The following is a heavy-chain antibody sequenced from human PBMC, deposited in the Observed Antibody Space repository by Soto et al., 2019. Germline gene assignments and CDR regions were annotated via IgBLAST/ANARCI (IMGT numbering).Heavy chain of an antibody. CDR2: HSGPGDT. Sequence: EVQLLESGGGLVQPGGSLRLSCAASGFTFTNYAMRWVRQAPGKGLEWVSGHSGPGDTYHADSVKGRFTISRDNSKNTLYLQMSSLRAEDTAVYYCARVSLGASTITDYYYYGMDVWGQGTTVTVSS. V-gene: IGHV3-23*01. CDR3: ARVSLGASTITDYYYYGMDV. CDR1: GFTFTNYA. J-gene: IGHJ6*02. D-gene: IGHD1-26*01.